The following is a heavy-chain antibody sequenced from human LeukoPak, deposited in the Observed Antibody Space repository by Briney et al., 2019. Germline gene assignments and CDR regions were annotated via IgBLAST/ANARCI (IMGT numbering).Heavy chain of an antibody. CDR3: ARDRAGDSFDI. Sequence: SQTLSLTCTVSGDSISSGNYYWTWIRQPAGKGLEWIGRIYTSGNTNYIPSLKSQVTISMDTSKNQFSLNLNSVTAADTAVYYCARDRAGDSFDIWGQGTMVTVSS. D-gene: IGHD7-27*01. CDR2: IYTSGNT. J-gene: IGHJ3*02. CDR1: GDSISSGNYY. V-gene: IGHV4-61*02.